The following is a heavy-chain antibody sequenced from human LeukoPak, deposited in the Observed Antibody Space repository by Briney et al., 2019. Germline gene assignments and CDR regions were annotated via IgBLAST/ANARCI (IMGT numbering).Heavy chain of an antibody. Sequence: PGGSLRLSCAASGFTFSSYEMNWARQAPGKGLEWVSYISSSGSTIYYADSVKGRFTISRDNAKNSLYLQMNSLRAEDTAVYYCARGPQDVPATDYWGQGTLVTVSS. D-gene: IGHD2-2*01. CDR1: GFTFSSYE. J-gene: IGHJ4*02. V-gene: IGHV3-48*03. CDR2: ISSSGSTI. CDR3: ARGPQDVPATDY.